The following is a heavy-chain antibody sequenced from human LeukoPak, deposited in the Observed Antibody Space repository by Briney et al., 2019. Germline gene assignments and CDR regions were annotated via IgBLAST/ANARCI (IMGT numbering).Heavy chain of an antibody. J-gene: IGHJ6*03. CDR1: GFTFSNAW. V-gene: IGHV3-15*01. CDR3: TTDIVVVPAAMSYYYMDV. D-gene: IGHD2-2*01. Sequence: GESLRLSCAPSGFTFSNAWMSWVRQAPGKGLEWVGRIKSKTDGGTTDYAAPVKGRFTISRDDSKNTLYLHMNSLKTEDTAVYYCTTDIVVVPAAMSYYYMDVWGKGTTVTVSS. CDR2: IKSKTDGGTT.